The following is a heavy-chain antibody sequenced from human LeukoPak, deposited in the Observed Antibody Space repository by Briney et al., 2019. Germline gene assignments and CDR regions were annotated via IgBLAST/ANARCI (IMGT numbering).Heavy chain of an antibody. Sequence: SGPTLVKPIQTLTLTCTFSGFSLSTSGVGVGWIRQPPGKALEWLALIYWDDDKHYSPSLKSRLTITKDTSKNQVVLTMTNMDPVDTATYYCAHRPRGAAAGSFDYWGQGNPGHRLL. CDR1: GFSLSTSGVG. V-gene: IGHV2-5*02. D-gene: IGHD6-13*01. CDR2: IYWDDDK. J-gene: IGHJ4*02. CDR3: AHRPRGAAAGSFDY.